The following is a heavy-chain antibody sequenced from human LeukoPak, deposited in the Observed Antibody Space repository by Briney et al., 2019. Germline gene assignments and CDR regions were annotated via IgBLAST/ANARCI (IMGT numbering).Heavy chain of an antibody. CDR1: GYTFTGYY. CDR2: INPKSGGT. Sequence: ASVKVSCKASGYTFTGYYMHWVRQAPGQGLEWMGWINPKSGGTNYAQKFQGRVTMTRDTSISTACMELSRLRSDDTAVYYCARVVDDYDYVWGSYRYGVSPGKYFDYWGQGTLVTVSS. D-gene: IGHD3-16*02. V-gene: IGHV1-2*02. CDR3: ARVVDDYDYVWGSYRYGVSPGKYFDY. J-gene: IGHJ4*02.